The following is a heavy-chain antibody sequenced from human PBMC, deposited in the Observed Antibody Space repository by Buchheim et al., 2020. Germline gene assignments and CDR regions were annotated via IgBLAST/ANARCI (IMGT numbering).Heavy chain of an antibody. V-gene: IGHV1-69*06. Sequence: QVQLVQSGAEVKKPGSSVKVSCKASGGTFSSYAISWVRQAPGQGLEWMGGIIPIFGTANYAQKFQGRVTITADKSTSTAYMELSSLRSEDTAVYYCARAVDIVVVELWGKGRYGMDVWGQGTT. CDR2: IIPIFGTA. CDR1: GGTFSSYA. D-gene: IGHD2-15*01. J-gene: IGHJ6*02. CDR3: ARAVDIVVVELWGKGRYGMDV.